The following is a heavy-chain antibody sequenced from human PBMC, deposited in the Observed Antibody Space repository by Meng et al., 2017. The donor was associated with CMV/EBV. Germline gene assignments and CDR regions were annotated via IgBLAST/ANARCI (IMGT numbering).Heavy chain of an antibody. V-gene: IGHV5-51*01. D-gene: IGHD1-26*01. Sequence: GESLKISCKGSGYSFTSYWIGWVRQMPGKGLEWMGIIYPGDSGTRYSPSFQGQVTISADKSISTAYLQWSSLKASDTAMYYCARGAMVELLPPHPYFDYWGQGTLVTVSS. CDR2: IYPGDSGT. J-gene: IGHJ4*02. CDR1: GYSFTSYW. CDR3: ARGAMVELLPPHPYFDY.